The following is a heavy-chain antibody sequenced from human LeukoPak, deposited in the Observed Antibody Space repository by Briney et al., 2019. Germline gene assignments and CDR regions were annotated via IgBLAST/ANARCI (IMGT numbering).Heavy chain of an antibody. CDR2: ISSSSSYI. Sequence: GGSLRLSCAASGFXFSSYSMNWVRQAPGKGLEWVSSISSSSSYIYYADSVKGRFTISRDNAKNSLYLQMNSLRAEDTAVYYCARIPSLKGGYYYYYGMDVWGQGTTVTVSS. J-gene: IGHJ6*02. CDR1: GFXFSSYS. D-gene: IGHD2-2*01. CDR3: ARIPSLKGGYYYYYGMDV. V-gene: IGHV3-21*01.